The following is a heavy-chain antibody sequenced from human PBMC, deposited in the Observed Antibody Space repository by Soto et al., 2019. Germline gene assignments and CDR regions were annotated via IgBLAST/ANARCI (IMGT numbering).Heavy chain of an antibody. CDR1: GFTFDSFW. V-gene: IGHV3-30-3*01. Sequence: GGSLRLSCAASGFTFDSFWMTWVRQAPGEGLEWVAVISYDGSNKYYADSVKGRFTISRDNSKNTLYLQMNSLRAEDTAVYYCARDELGYCSSTSCYTYPFDYWGQGTLVTVSS. CDR3: ARDELGYCSSTSCYTYPFDY. CDR2: ISYDGSNK. J-gene: IGHJ4*02. D-gene: IGHD2-2*02.